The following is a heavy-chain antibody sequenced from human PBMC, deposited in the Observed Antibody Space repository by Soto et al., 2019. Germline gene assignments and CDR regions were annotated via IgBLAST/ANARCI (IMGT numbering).Heavy chain of an antibody. Sequence: SETLSLTCAVYGGSFSGYYWSWIRQPPGKGLEWIGEINHSGSTNYNPSLKSRVTISVDTSKNQFSLKLSSVTAADTAVYYCARGRDSIFYYYYMDVWGKGTTVTVSS. CDR3: ARGRDSIFYYYYMDV. V-gene: IGHV4-34*01. D-gene: IGHD3-9*01. CDR2: INHSGST. CDR1: GGSFSGYY. J-gene: IGHJ6*03.